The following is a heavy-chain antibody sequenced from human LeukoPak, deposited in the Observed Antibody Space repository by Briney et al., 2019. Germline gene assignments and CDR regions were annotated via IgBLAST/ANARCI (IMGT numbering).Heavy chain of an antibody. J-gene: IGHJ4*02. CDR2: ISASGKTT. CDR3: VKEGGYRTHFDF. Sequence: PGGSLRLSCAASGFTFSNYGMGWVRQAPGQGLEWVSIISASGKTTNYADSVKGRFTISRDDSKHTVYLQMNSLRADDTAPYYCVKEGGYRTHFDFWGQGTLVTVSS. D-gene: IGHD5-18*01. V-gene: IGHV3-23*01. CDR1: GFTFSNYG.